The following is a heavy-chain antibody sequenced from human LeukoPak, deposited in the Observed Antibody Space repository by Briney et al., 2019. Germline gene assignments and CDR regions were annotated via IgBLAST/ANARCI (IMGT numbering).Heavy chain of an antibody. D-gene: IGHD3-22*01. CDR3: ARAPISSGYYLRGTDDAFDI. Sequence: GASVKVSCKASGYTFTSYGISWVRQAPGQGLEWMGWISAYNGNTNYAQKLQGRVTMTTDTSTSTAYMELRSLRSDDTAVYYCARAPISSGYYLRGTDDAFDIWGQGTMVTVSS. J-gene: IGHJ3*02. CDR2: ISAYNGNT. CDR1: GYTFTSYG. V-gene: IGHV1-18*01.